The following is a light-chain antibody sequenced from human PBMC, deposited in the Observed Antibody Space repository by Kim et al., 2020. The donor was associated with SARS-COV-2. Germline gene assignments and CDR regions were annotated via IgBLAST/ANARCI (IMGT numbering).Light chain of an antibody. CDR3: QQYGSTPRT. V-gene: IGKV3-20*01. CDR1: LSVSINH. Sequence: ENVLTQSPGTLSLSPGERATLSCRASLSVSINHLAWYQQKPGQAPRLLIYTASTRATGTPDRFSGSGSGTDFTLTISRLEPEDFAVYFCQQYGSTPRTFGQGTKVEIK. J-gene: IGKJ1*01. CDR2: TAS.